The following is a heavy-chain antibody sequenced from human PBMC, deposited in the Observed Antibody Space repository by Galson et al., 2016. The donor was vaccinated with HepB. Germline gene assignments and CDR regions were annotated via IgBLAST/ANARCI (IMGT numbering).Heavy chain of an antibody. CDR3: ARDLASWGSRSGELWGLPDY. V-gene: IGHV1-18*04. CDR1: DYNFTIYG. CDR2: INPYNGNT. J-gene: IGHJ4*02. Sequence: SVKVSCKASDYNFTIYGVSWVRQAPGQGLEWMGWINPYNGNTNYAQKFQGRVTMTTDTSTSTAYMELRSLRSDDTAVYYCARDLASWGSRSGELWGLPDYWGQGTLVTVSS. D-gene: IGHD3-10*01.